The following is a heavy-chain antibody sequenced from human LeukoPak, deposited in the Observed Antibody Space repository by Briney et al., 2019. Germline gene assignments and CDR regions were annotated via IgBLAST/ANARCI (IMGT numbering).Heavy chain of an antibody. Sequence: SETLSLTCAVSGYSISSGYYWGWIRQPPGKGLEWIGSIYHSGSTYYNPSLKSRATISVDTSKNQFSLKLSSVTAADTAVYYCASRIRLSPFDYWGQGTLVTVSS. CDR1: GYSISSGYY. CDR3: ASRIRLSPFDY. J-gene: IGHJ4*02. V-gene: IGHV4-38-2*01. CDR2: IYHSGST. D-gene: IGHD5-18*01.